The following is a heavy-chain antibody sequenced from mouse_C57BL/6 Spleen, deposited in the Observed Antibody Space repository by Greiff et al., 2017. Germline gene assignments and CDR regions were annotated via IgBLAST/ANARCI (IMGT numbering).Heavy chain of an antibody. CDR1: GFNFKDYY. Sequence: VQLQQSGAELVKPGASVKLSCTASGFNFKDYYMHWVKQRTEQGLEWIGRIDPEDGETKYASKFQGKATITADTSSNTDYMQRSSLTSEDAAVYDSARGYGGPDWYFGGWGTGTTVTVSS. CDR2: IDPEDGET. J-gene: IGHJ1*03. V-gene: IGHV14-2*01. CDR3: ARGYGGPDWYFGG. D-gene: IGHD1-1*01.